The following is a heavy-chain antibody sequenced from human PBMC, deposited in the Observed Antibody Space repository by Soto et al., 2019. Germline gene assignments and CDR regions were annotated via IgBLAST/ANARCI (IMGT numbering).Heavy chain of an antibody. CDR1: GFTFSNYG. V-gene: IGHV3-30*18. CDR3: AKDLGSGSYLFDAFDI. D-gene: IGHD1-26*01. J-gene: IGHJ3*02. Sequence: PGGSLRLSCAASGFTFSNYGMHWVRQAPGKGLEWVAVISYDGSNKYYADSVKGQFAISRDNSKNTLYLQMNSLRAEDTAVYYCAKDLGSGSYLFDAFDIWGQGTMVTVSS. CDR2: ISYDGSNK.